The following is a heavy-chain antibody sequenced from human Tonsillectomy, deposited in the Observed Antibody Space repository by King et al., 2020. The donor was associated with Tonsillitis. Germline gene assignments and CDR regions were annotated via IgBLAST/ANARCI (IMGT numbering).Heavy chain of an antibody. CDR2: ISAYNGNT. D-gene: IGHD6-19*01. CDR3: ASNIAVAGIDYYYYGMDV. V-gene: IGHV1-18*01. J-gene: IGHJ6*02. Sequence: QLVQSGAEVKKPGASVKVSCKASGYTFTSYGIIWVLQAPGQGLEWMGWISAYNGNTNYAQKIQGRVTMTTDTSTSTAYMVLRSLRSDDTAVYYCASNIAVAGIDYYYYGMDVWGQGTTVTVSS. CDR1: GYTFTSYG.